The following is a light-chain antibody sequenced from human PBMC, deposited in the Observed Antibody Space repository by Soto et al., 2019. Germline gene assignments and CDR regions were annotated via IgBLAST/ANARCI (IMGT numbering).Light chain of an antibody. CDR1: QTISSW. Sequence: DIQMTQSPSTLSGSVGDRVTITCRASQTISSWLAWYQQKPGKAPKLLIYAASTLQSGVPSRFSGSGSGTDFTLTISSLQPEDFATYYCQQYYSYWTFGQGTKVDIK. J-gene: IGKJ1*01. CDR2: AAS. V-gene: IGKV1-5*01. CDR3: QQYYSYWT.